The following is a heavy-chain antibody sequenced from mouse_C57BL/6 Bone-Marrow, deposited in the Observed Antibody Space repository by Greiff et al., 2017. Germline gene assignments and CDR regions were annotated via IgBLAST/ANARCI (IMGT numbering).Heavy chain of an antibody. CDR1: GYTFTSYG. D-gene: IGHD1-1*01. CDR3: ARGDYYGSSLTMDY. J-gene: IGHJ4*01. V-gene: IGHV1-81*01. Sequence: QVHLQQSGAELARPGASVKLSCKASGYTFTSYGISWVKQRTGQGLEWIGEIYPRSGNTYYNEKFKGKATLTADKSSSTAYMELRSLTSEDSAVYFCARGDYYGSSLTMDYWGQGTSVTVSS. CDR2: IYPRSGNT.